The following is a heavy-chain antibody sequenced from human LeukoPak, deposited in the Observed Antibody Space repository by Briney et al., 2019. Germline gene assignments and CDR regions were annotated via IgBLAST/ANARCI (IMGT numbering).Heavy chain of an antibody. V-gene: IGHV3-23*01. D-gene: IGHD6-6*01. J-gene: IGHJ4*02. CDR3: AKDRVPLAARPLHFDY. CDR2: MSGSGGST. CDR1: GFTFSSYA. Sequence: GGSLRLSCAASGFTFSSYAMSWIRQAPGKGLEWVSVMSGSGGSTYYADSVKGRFTISRDNSKNTLYLQMNSLRAEDTAVYYCAKDRVPLAARPLHFDYWGQGTLVTVSS.